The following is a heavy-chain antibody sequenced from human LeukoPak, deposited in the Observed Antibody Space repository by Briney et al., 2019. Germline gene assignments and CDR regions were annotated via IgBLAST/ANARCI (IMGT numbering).Heavy chain of an antibody. CDR2: ISYDGSNK. J-gene: IGHJ4*02. CDR3: ARDLDEYIVVY. CDR1: GFTFSSYA. D-gene: IGHD3-22*01. Sequence: GRSLRLSCAASGFTFSSYAMHWVRQAPGKGLEWVAVISYDGSNKYYADSVKGRFTISRDNSKNTLYLQMNSLRAEDTAVYYCARDLDEYIVVYWGQGTLVTVSS. V-gene: IGHV3-30-3*01.